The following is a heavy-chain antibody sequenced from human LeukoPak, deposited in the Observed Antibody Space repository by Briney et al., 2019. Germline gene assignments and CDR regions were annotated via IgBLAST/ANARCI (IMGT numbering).Heavy chain of an antibody. CDR2: INIDGSRT. J-gene: IGHJ6*03. CDR3: ARADGYSYYYYYMDV. CDR1: GFTFRSSW. Sequence: PGGSLRLSCAGSGFTFRSSWMHWVRQAPGKGLVWVSRINIDGSRTKYADSVRGRFIISRDNAKNTLYLQMNNLRAEDTAVYYCARADGYSYYYYYMDVWGKGTTVTVSS. D-gene: IGHD4-17*01. V-gene: IGHV3-74*03.